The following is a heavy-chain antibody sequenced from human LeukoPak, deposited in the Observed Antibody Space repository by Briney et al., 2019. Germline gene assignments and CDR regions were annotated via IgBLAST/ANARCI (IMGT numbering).Heavy chain of an antibody. J-gene: IGHJ4*02. CDR3: ARTSSSYASSFDY. CDR1: GFTFSSYW. V-gene: IGHV3-48*01. D-gene: IGHD6-13*01. CDR2: ISSSSSTI. Sequence: GGSLRLSCAASGFTFSSYWMSWVRQAPGKGLEWVSYISSSSSTIYYADSVKGRFTISRDNAKNSLYLQVNSLRAEDTAVYYCARTSSSYASSFDYWGQGTLVTVSS.